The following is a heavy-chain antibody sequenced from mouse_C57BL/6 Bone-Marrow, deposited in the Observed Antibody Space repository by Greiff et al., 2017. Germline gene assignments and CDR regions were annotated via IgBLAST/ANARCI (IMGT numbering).Heavy chain of an antibody. Sequence: EVKLQQSGPVLVKPGASVKMSCKASGYTFTDYYMNWVKQSHGKSLEWIGVINPYNGGTSYNQKFKGKATLTVDKSSSTAYMELNSLTSEDSAVYYCARSLYDYDGGFAYWGQGTLVTVSA. J-gene: IGHJ3*01. V-gene: IGHV1-19*01. D-gene: IGHD2-4*01. CDR2: INPYNGGT. CDR1: GYTFTDYY. CDR3: ARSLYDYDGGFAY.